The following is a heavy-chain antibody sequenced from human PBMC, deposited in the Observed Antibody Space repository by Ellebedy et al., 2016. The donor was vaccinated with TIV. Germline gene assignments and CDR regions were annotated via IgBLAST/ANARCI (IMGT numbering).Heavy chain of an antibody. CDR2: INPESADT. CDR1: GYTFTGYY. V-gene: IGHV1-2*02. D-gene: IGHD5/OR15-5a*01. J-gene: IGHJ4*02. Sequence: AASVKVSCKASGYTFTGYYLHWVRQAPGQGPEWMGWINPESADTNYAQNFQGRVTLTRDTSTSTAFLELSRLRSDDTAVYYCTRDLTNIVSGDYWGQGTLVTVSS. CDR3: TRDLTNIVSGDY.